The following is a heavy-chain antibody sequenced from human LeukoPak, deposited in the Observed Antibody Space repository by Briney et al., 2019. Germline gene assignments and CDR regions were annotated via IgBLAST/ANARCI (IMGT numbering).Heavy chain of an antibody. J-gene: IGHJ4*02. CDR3: ATRTLILTGYSDY. V-gene: IGHV1-24*01. D-gene: IGHD3-9*01. CDR1: GYTLTELS. Sequence: ASVKVSCKVSGYTLTELSMHWVRQAPGKGLEWMGGFDPEDGETIYAQKFQGRVTMTEDTSTDTAYTELSSLRSEDTAVYYCATRTLILTGYSDYWGQGTLVTVSS. CDR2: FDPEDGET.